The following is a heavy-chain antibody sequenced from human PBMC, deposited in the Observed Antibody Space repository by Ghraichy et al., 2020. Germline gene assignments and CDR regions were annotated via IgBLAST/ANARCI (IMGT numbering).Heavy chain of an antibody. J-gene: IGHJ6*02. D-gene: IGHD6-6*01. CDR3: ARGDMGPRYSSSSGTSYGMDV. CDR2: INHSGST. V-gene: IGHV4-34*01. Sequence: SETLSLTCAVYGGSFSGYYWSWIRQPPGKGLEWIGEINHSGSTNYNPSLKSRVTISVDTSKNQFSLKLSSVTAADTAVYYCARGDMGPRYSSSSGTSYGMDVWGQGTTVTVSS. CDR1: GGSFSGYY.